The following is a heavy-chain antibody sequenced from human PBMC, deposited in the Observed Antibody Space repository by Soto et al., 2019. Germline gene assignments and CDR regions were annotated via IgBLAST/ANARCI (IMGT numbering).Heavy chain of an antibody. CDR2: IYSGGST. Sequence: GGSLRLSCAASGFTVSNTYMRWVRQAPGKGLAWASIIYSGGSTYYADSVKGRFTISRDNSKNMVYLQMNSLRAEDTAVYYCARDSSPRYCSSTSCYTSGEGRGGLDYWGQGTLVTVSS. J-gene: IGHJ4*02. CDR3: ARDSSPRYCSSTSCYTSGEGRGGLDY. D-gene: IGHD2-2*02. V-gene: IGHV3-53*01. CDR1: GFTVSNTY.